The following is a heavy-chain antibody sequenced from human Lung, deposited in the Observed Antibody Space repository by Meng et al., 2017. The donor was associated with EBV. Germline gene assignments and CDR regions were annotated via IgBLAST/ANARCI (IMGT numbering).Heavy chain of an antibody. CDR3: ARGATSVFDL. Sequence: QEQLQQSGPRLVNPSQTLSLTCVISGDSVYSSSAAWTWIRQSPSRVLEWLGRTYYRSKWYNDYAVFVKSRITINPDTSKNQFSLQLNSVTPEDTAVYYCARGATSVFDLWGRGTLVTVSS. CDR2: TYYRSKWYN. V-gene: IGHV6-1*01. J-gene: IGHJ2*01. CDR1: GDSVYSSSAA.